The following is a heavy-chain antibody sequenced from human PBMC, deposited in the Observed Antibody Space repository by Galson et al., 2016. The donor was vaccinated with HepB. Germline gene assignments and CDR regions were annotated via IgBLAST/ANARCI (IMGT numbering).Heavy chain of an antibody. Sequence: SLRLSCAASGFTFSTSAVHWARQAPGKGLEWVAVISSDGSNQFYADSVTGRFTISRDNSKDTLYLQMNSLRAEDTAVYYCAKDGGDTYALGYWGRGTLVTVSS. J-gene: IGHJ4*02. CDR2: ISSDGSNQ. V-gene: IGHV3-30-3*01. D-gene: IGHD3-16*01. CDR1: GFTFSTSA. CDR3: AKDGGDTYALGY.